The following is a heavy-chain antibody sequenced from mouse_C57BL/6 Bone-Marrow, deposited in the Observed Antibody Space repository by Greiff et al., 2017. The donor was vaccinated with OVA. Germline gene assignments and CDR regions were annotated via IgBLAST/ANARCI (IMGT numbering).Heavy chain of an antibody. Sequence: EVMLVESGGGLVKPGGSLKLSCAASGFTFSSYTMSWVRQTPEKRLEWVATISGGGGNTYYPDSVKGRFTISRDNAKNTLYLQMSSLRSEDTALYYCASLHPAWFAYWGQGTLVTVSA. J-gene: IGHJ3*01. V-gene: IGHV5-9*01. CDR1: GFTFSSYT. D-gene: IGHD1-2*01. CDR2: ISGGGGNT. CDR3: ASLHPAWFAY.